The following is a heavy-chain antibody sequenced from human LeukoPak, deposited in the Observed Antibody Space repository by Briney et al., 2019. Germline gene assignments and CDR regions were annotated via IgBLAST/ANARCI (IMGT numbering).Heavy chain of an antibody. CDR3: ASRGGRTNYNFWRTYVTDFDY. CDR2: INPNSSGT. V-gene: IGHV1-2*06. CDR1: GYIFTDYY. J-gene: IGHJ4*02. D-gene: IGHD3-3*01. Sequence: GSVKVSCKASGYIFTDYYMHWVRQAPGQGLEWMGRINPNSSGTNYAQKFKGRVTMTRDTSINTAYMDLSSLRSEDTAVYYCASRGGRTNYNFWRTYVTDFDYWGQGTLVTVSS.